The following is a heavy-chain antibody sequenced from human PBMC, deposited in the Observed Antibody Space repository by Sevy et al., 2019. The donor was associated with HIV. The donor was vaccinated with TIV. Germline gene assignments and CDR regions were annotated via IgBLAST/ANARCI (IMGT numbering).Heavy chain of an antibody. V-gene: IGHV3-23*01. CDR1: GFPFNKYA. D-gene: IGHD3-3*01. Sequence: GESLKISCAASGFPFNKYAMSWVRQAPGKGLEWVSGISGSGGSTYYAASVKGRFTISRDNSKNTLYLQLNSLGAEDTALYYCAKGGPISVFGVAQNWFDPWGQGTLVTVSS. CDR2: ISGSGGST. J-gene: IGHJ5*02. CDR3: AKGGPISVFGVAQNWFDP.